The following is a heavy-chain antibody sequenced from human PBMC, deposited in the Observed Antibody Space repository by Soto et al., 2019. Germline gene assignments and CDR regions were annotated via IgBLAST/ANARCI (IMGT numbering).Heavy chain of an antibody. Sequence: GASVKVSCKASGYTLTSYAMHWVRQAPGQRLEWMGWINAGNGNTKYSQKFQGRVTITRDTSASTAYMELSSLRSEDTAVYYCASGTAAHADAFDIWGQGTMVTVSS. CDR3: ASGTAAHADAFDI. D-gene: IGHD2-2*01. J-gene: IGHJ3*02. CDR1: GYTLTSYA. V-gene: IGHV1-3*01. CDR2: INAGNGNT.